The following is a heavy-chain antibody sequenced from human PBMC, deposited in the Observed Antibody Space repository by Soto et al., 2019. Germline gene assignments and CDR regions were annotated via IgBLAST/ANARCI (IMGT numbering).Heavy chain of an antibody. V-gene: IGHV1-69*13. CDR1: GGTISNSV. CDR2: IIPLFDTA. Sequence: SVKVSCTASGGTISNSVISWVRQAPGHGLEWMGGIIPLFDTANYAQKFQGRVTIIADESTSTAYMELSSLRAEDTAVYYCARESSSGWNWFDPWGQGTLVTVSS. CDR3: ARESSSGWNWFDP. J-gene: IGHJ5*02. D-gene: IGHD6-19*01.